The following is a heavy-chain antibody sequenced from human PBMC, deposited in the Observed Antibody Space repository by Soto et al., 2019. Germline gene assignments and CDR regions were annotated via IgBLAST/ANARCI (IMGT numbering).Heavy chain of an antibody. CDR2: MNPNSGNT. Sequence: GASVKVSCKASGYTFTSYDINWVRQATGQGLEWMGWMNPNSGNTGYAQKFQGRVTMTRNTSISTAYMELSSLRSEDTAVYYCARGWTARDFFRRRLYYFDYWGQGTQVTVSS. J-gene: IGHJ4*02. CDR3: ARGWTARDFFRRRLYYFDY. V-gene: IGHV1-8*01. CDR1: GYTFTSYD. D-gene: IGHD3-3*01.